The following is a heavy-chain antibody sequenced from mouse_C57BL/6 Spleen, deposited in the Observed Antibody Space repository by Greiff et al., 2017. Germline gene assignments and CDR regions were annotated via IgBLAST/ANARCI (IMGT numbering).Heavy chain of an antibody. CDR2: IDPANGNT. V-gene: IGHV14-3*01. J-gene: IGHJ2*01. CDR1: GFNIKNTY. D-gene: IGHD1-1*01. CDR3: ALIYYYGSSYVGYFDY. Sequence: DVQLQESVAELVRPGASVKLSCTASGFNIKNTYMHWVKQRPEQGLEWIGRIDPANGNTKYAPKFQGKATITADTSSNTAYLQLSSLTSEDTAIYYCALIYYYGSSYVGYFDYWGQGTTLTVSS.